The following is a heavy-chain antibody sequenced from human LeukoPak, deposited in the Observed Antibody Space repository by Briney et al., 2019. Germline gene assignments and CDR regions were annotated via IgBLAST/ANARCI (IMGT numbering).Heavy chain of an antibody. CDR3: AREDSEYGRGAFDI. CDR1: GASISTSRDY. V-gene: IGHV4-39*07. CDR2: IYYIGDT. J-gene: IGHJ3*02. D-gene: IGHD4-17*01. Sequence: SETLSLTCTVSGASISTSRDYWGWIRQPPGKGLEWIGSIYYIGDTYYNPSLKSRVTMSLDMSKNQFSLKLNSVTAADTAVYYCAREDSEYGRGAFDIWGQGTMVTVSS.